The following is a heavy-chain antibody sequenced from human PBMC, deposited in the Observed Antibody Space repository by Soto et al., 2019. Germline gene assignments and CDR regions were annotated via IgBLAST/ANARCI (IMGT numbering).Heavy chain of an antibody. V-gene: IGHV4-4*02. J-gene: IGHJ5*02. Sequence: SETLSLTCAVSGGSITSINWWSWVRQSPEKGLEWIGEIYHGGSTKYVPSLESRLTMSIDKSKNQFSLRLSSVTAADTAVYYCATLELGAVSWGPGILVTVPS. D-gene: IGHD1-7*01. CDR3: ATLELGAVS. CDR1: GGSITSINW. CDR2: IYHGGST.